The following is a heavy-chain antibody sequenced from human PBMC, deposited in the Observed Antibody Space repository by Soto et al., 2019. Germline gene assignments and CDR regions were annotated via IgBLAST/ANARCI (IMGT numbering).Heavy chain of an antibody. CDR3: ARVPALYGMDV. CDR1: GYTLTELS. V-gene: IGHV1-24*01. Sequence: ASVKVSCKVSGYTLTELSMHWVRQAPGKGLEWMGGFDPEDGETIYAQKLQGRVTMTTDTSTSTAYMELRSLRSDDTAVYYCARVPALYGMDVWGQGTMVTVSS. J-gene: IGHJ6*02. CDR2: FDPEDGET.